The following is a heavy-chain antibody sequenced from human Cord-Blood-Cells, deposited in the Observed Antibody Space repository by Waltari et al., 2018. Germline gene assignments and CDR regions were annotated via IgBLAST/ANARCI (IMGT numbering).Heavy chain of an antibody. D-gene: IGHD2-15*01. CDR1: GFTFDDYA. J-gene: IGHJ6*02. Sequence: EVQLVESGGGLVQPGRSLRLSCAASGFTFDDYAMHWVRQAPATGLEWVSGISWNSGSIGYADSVKSRFTISRDNAKNSLYLQMNSLRAEDTALYYCAKDHQDCSGGSCYYYYGMDVWGQGTTVTVSS. V-gene: IGHV3-9*01. CDR3: AKDHQDCSGGSCYYYYGMDV. CDR2: ISWNSGSI.